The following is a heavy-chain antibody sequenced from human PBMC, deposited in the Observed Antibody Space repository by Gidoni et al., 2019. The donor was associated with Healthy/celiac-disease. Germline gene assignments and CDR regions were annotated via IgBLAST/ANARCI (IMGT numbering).Heavy chain of an antibody. CDR1: GGSISSGSYY. CDR3: ASEDGYYYDSSGYYLGY. J-gene: IGHJ4*02. V-gene: IGHV4-61*02. CDR2: IYTSGST. D-gene: IGHD3-22*01. Sequence: QVQLQESGPGLVKPSQTLSLTCTVSGGSISSGSYYWSWIRQPAGKGLEWIGRIYTSGSTNYNPSLKSRVTISVDTSKNQFSLKLSSVTAADTAVYYCASEDGYYYDSSGYYLGYWGQGTLVTVSS.